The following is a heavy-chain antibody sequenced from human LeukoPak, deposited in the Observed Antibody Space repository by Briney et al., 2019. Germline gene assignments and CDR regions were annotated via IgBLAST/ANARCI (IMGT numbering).Heavy chain of an antibody. Sequence: PGGSLRLSCAASGFTFSSYWMHWVRQAPGKGLVWVSRFNSDGSSTNYADSVKGRFTISRDNAKNTLYLQINSLRAEDTAVYYCASPIAVAGPYYFDYWGQGTLVTVSS. CDR1: GFTFSSYW. V-gene: IGHV3-74*01. D-gene: IGHD6-19*01. CDR2: FNSDGSST. J-gene: IGHJ4*02. CDR3: ASPIAVAGPYYFDY.